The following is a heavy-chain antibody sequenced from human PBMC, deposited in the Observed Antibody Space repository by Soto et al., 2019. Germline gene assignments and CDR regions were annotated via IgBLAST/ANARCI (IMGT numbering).Heavy chain of an antibody. CDR3: ARVPAVASTIPSLWFDP. J-gene: IGHJ5*02. Sequence: PSETLSLTCNVSGGSISRYYWSWIRQPPGKGLEWIGYIHYSGSTKYNPSLKSRVTIPVDTSKNQFSLKLTSVTAADTAVYFCARVPAVASTIPSLWFDPWGQGTLVTVSS. D-gene: IGHD6-19*01. CDR1: GGSISRYY. V-gene: IGHV4-59*01. CDR2: IHYSGST.